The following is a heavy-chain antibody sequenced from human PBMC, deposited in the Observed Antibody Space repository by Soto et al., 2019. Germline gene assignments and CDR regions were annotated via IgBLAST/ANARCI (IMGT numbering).Heavy chain of an antibody. CDR2: IYPDDSDT. J-gene: IGHJ1*01. V-gene: IGHV5-51*01. Sequence: VAGDMCAGFGGGRVLQMPGKGLEWMGIIYPDDSDTRYSPSFQGQVTISADKSTSTAYLQWTSLKASDSAMYYSERHLLTSSSFPAYRGHRTLVPVSP. D-gene: IGHD2-2*01. CDR3: ERHLLTSSSFPAY. CDR1: GDMCAGFG.